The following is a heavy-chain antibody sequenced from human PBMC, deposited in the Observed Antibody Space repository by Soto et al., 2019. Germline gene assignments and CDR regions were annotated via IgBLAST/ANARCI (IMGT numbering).Heavy chain of an antibody. V-gene: IGHV1-46*01. J-gene: IGHJ4*02. CDR3: ARERDSFDY. CDR1: GFTFTLHY. D-gene: IGHD3-22*01. CDR2: VNAGDGSA. Sequence: QVQLVQSGAEVTEPGASVKVSCKTSGFTFTLHYIHWVRQAPGQGLEWVGMVNAGDGSATYAREFRDKITMTWDTTTSRVYFDLNNLKSEDTAIYYCARERDSFDYWGQGTLVSVSP.